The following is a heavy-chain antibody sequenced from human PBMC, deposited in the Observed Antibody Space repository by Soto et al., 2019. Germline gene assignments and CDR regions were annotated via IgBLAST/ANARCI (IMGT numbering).Heavy chain of an antibody. J-gene: IGHJ4*02. D-gene: IGHD6-13*01. Sequence: SETLSLTXTVSGGSISSYYWSWIRQPPGKGLEWIGYIYYSGSTNYNPSLKSRVTISVDTSKNQFSLKLSSVTAADTAVYYCARQPQSSSWMDWGQGTLVTV. CDR1: GGSISSYY. CDR3: ARQPQSSSWMD. V-gene: IGHV4-59*08. CDR2: IYYSGST.